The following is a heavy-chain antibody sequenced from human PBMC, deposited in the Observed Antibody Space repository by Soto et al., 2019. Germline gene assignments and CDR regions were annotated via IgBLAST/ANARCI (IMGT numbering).Heavy chain of an antibody. J-gene: IGHJ5*02. CDR1: GFIFSSHA. V-gene: IGHV3-23*01. D-gene: IGHD3-3*01. CDR3: AKDLPLWSGYSFSENH. CDR2: VSQSGASV. Sequence: EVQLLESGGGFVKPGGSLRLSCEGSGFIFSSHAMTWVRQAPGKGLEWVSSVSQSGASVHLPDFLKGRFSSSRDNSKNTVYLELNNLRVDDTAVYYCAKDLPLWSGYSFSENHWGQGTLVTVSS.